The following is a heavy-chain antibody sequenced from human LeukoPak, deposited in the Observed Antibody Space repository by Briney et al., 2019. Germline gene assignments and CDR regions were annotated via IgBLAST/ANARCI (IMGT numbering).Heavy chain of an antibody. J-gene: IGHJ5*02. Sequence: SETLSLTCTVSGGSISSYYWSWIRQPPGKGLEWIGYIHSSGSTFYSPSLKSRLTISLDTSKNQFSLKLSSVTAADTAVYYCARDSAYCSGGRCPKWFDPWGQGALVTVSS. V-gene: IGHV4-59*06. D-gene: IGHD2-15*01. CDR1: GGSISSYY. CDR2: IHSSGST. CDR3: ARDSAYCSGGRCPKWFDP.